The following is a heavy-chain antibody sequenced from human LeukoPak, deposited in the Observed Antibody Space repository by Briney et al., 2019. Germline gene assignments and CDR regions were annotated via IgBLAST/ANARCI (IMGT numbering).Heavy chain of an antibody. D-gene: IGHD3-10*01. CDR1: GYTFTSYD. Sequence: ASVKVSCKASGYTFTSYDIHWVRQATGQGLAWMGWMNPNSGNTGYAQKFQGRVTMTRNTSISTAYMELSSLRSEDTAVYYCARDLWLLWFGESSRGYYGMDVWGQGTTVTVSS. V-gene: IGHV1-8*01. J-gene: IGHJ6*02. CDR3: ARDLWLLWFGESSRGYYGMDV. CDR2: MNPNSGNT.